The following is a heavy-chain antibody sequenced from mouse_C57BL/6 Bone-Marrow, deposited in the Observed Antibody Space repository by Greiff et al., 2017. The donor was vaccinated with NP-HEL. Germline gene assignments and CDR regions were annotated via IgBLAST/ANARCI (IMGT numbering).Heavy chain of an antibody. J-gene: IGHJ4*01. V-gene: IGHV1-81*01. Sequence: QVHVKQSGAELARPGASVKLSCKASGYTFTSYGISWVKQRTGQGLEWIGEIYPRSGNTYYNEKFKGKATLTADKSSSTAYMELRSLTSEDSAVYFCARDRKIYGPSMDYWGQGTSVTVSS. CDR1: GYTFTSYG. CDR3: ARDRKIYGPSMDY. D-gene: IGHD1-1*01. CDR2: IYPRSGNT.